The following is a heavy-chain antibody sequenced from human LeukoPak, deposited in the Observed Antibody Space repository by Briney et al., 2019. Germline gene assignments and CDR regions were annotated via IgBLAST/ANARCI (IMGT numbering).Heavy chain of an antibody. D-gene: IGHD3-22*01. Sequence: SETLSLTCAVSGYSISSGYFWAWIRQPPGKGLEWIGSISHSGSSYSKPYLKSRDIISVDTSNNQFSLKLTSVTAADTATYYCARDGYYYDGSFEYWGQGIRVAVSS. CDR2: ISHSGSS. J-gene: IGHJ4*02. CDR3: ARDGYYYDGSFEY. V-gene: IGHV4-38-2*02. CDR1: GYSISSGYF.